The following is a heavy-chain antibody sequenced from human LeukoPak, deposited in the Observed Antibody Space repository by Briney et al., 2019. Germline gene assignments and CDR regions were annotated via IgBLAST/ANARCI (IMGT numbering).Heavy chain of an antibody. CDR2: IYSSGNT. V-gene: IGHV3-53*01. J-gene: IGHJ2*01. CDR1: GITVSTSY. CDR3: AADWVRGVTVWYFDL. Sequence: PGGSLRLSCAASGITVSTSYMSWVRQAPGKGLEWVSVIYSSGNTLYADSVRGRFTISRDNTKNSLYLQMNSLRAEDTAVYYCAADWVRGVTVWYFDLWGRGTLVTVSS. D-gene: IGHD3-10*01.